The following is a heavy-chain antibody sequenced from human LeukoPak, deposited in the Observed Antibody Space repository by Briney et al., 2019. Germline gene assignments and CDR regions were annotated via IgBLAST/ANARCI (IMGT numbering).Heavy chain of an antibody. Sequence: GGSLRLSCAASGFTVSSNYMSWVRQAPGKGLEWVSVIYSGGSTYYADSVKGRFTISRDNSKNTLYLQMNSLRAEDTAVYYCARGCDSGKDAFDIWGQGTMVTVSS. J-gene: IGHJ3*02. D-gene: IGHD3-10*01. CDR2: IYSGGST. V-gene: IGHV3-53*01. CDR1: GFTVSSNY. CDR3: ARGCDSGKDAFDI.